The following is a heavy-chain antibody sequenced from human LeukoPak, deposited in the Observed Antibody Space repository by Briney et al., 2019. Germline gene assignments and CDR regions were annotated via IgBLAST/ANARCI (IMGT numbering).Heavy chain of an antibody. D-gene: IGHD6-6*01. Sequence: GGSLRLSCAASGFTFSDYYMSWIRQAPGKGLEWVSYISSSGSTIYYADSVKGRFTISRDNAKNSLYLQMNSLRAEDTAVYYCARAQLAVRIRAHPLHWGQGTLVTVSS. J-gene: IGHJ4*02. CDR1: GFTFSDYY. CDR3: ARAQLAVRIRAHPLH. V-gene: IGHV3-11*01. CDR2: ISSSGSTI.